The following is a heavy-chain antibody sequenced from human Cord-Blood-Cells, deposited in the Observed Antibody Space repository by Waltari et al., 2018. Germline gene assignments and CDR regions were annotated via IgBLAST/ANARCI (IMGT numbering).Heavy chain of an antibody. CDR3: AARGRSIAAPSPEY. Sequence: QVQLQESGPGLVKPSETLSLTCTVPGGSISSYYWSWIRQPPGKGLEWIGYIYYSGSTNYTPSLKSRVTISVDTSKNQFSLKLSSVTAADTAVYYCAARGRSIAAPSPEYWCQGTLVTVSS. CDR1: GGSISSYY. D-gene: IGHD6-6*01. J-gene: IGHJ4*02. CDR2: IYYSGST. V-gene: IGHV4-59*01.